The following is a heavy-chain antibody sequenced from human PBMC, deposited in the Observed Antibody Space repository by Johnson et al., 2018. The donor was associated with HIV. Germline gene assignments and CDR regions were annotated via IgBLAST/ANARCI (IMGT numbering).Heavy chain of an antibody. V-gene: IGHV3-23*03. Sequence: EVQLLESGGGLVQPGGSLRLSCAASGFTFDDYGMSWVRQAPGKGLEWVSVIYSGGSTYYADSVKGRFTISRDNSKNTLYLQMNSLRAEDTAVYYCAKDSTESDAFDIWGQGTMVTVSS. CDR3: AKDSTESDAFDI. D-gene: IGHD4-11*01. CDR1: GFTFDDYG. CDR2: IYSGGST. J-gene: IGHJ3*02.